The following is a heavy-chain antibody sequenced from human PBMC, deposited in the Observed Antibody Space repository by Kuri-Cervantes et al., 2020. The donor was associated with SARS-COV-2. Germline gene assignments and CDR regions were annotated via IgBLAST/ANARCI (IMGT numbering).Heavy chain of an antibody. Sequence: SETLSLTCTVSGGSIRSYYWSWIRQPPGKGLEWIGFIHYSGSTNYNPSLKSRVTMSLDTSKNQFSLRLTSVTAADTGVYYCALQRDFLSGYWSWGQGTLVTVSS. CDR1: GGSIRSYY. CDR2: IHYSGST. V-gene: IGHV4-59*12. J-gene: IGHJ4*02. D-gene: IGHD3-3*01. CDR3: ALQRDFLSGYWS.